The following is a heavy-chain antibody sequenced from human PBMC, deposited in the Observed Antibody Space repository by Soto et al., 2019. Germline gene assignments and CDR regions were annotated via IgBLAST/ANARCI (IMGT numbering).Heavy chain of an antibody. CDR2: ISGGGHGT. Sequence: EVHLLESGGTLVQPGGSLRLSCAASGFPFGNYAMSWVRQAPGKGLEWISGISGGGHGTNYADSVKGRFTISRDNSRNTLYLQMNSLRVEDTAVYYCAKDPRLQLGFWGQGTLVTVSS. CDR3: AKDPRLQLGF. V-gene: IGHV3-23*01. J-gene: IGHJ4*02. CDR1: GFPFGNYA. D-gene: IGHD1-1*01.